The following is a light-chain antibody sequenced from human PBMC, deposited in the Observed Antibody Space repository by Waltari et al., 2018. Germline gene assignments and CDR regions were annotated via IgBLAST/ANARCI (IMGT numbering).Light chain of an antibody. CDR3: QQRTIWPRT. CDR1: QSVSND. J-gene: IGKJ1*01. Sequence: IVLTQSPATLSLSPGERATLSCRASQSVSNDLAWFQQRPGQAPRLLIYDASNRAAGIPARFSGSGSGTDVTLTISSLEPEDFGVYYCQQRTIWPRTFGQGTKVEIK. CDR2: DAS. V-gene: IGKV3-11*01.